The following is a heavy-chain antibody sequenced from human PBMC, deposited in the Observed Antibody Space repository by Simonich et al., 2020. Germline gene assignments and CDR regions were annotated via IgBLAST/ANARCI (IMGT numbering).Heavy chain of an antibody. V-gene: IGHV4-38-2*01. Sequence: QVQLQESGPGLVKPSETLSLTCAVSGYSISSGYYWCWIRRPPGKGLDWIGSIYQSESTYYNPSLNGRVTISGDTSKNKFSLKLSSVTAADTAVYYGARVGYSNYYYYGMDVWGQGTTVTVSS. D-gene: IGHD6-13*01. J-gene: IGHJ6*02. CDR3: ARVGYSNYYYYGMDV. CDR2: IYQSEST. CDR1: GYSISSGYY.